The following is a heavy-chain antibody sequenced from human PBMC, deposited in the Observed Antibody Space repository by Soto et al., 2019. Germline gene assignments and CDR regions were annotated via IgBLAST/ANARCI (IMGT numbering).Heavy chain of an antibody. CDR2: IYYSGST. J-gene: IGHJ4*02. Sequence: SETLSLTCTVSGGSISSSSYYWGWIRQPPGKGLEWIGSIYYSGSTYYNPSLKSRVTISVDTSKNQFSLKLSSVTAADTAVYYCARHGSKGYSSGWYVDYRGQGTLVTVSS. D-gene: IGHD6-19*01. CDR3: ARHGSKGYSSGWYVDY. V-gene: IGHV4-39*01. CDR1: GGSISSSSYY.